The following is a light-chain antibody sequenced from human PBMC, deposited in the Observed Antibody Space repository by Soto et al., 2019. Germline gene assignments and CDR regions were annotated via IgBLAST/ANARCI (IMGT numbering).Light chain of an antibody. CDR1: QSVGGY. V-gene: IGKV3-11*01. J-gene: IGKJ4*01. CDR3: HQRSNGPPLT. Sequence: EIVLTQSPATLSLSPGERATLSCRASQSVGGYLDWYQQKPGQAPRLLIYDASNRASGIPARFSGSGSGTDFTLTISSLEPEDLAVYYCHQRSNGPPLTFGGGTKVEIK. CDR2: DAS.